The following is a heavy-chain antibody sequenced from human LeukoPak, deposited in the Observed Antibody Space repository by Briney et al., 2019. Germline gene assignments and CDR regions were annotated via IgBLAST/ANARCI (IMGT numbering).Heavy chain of an antibody. CDR3: ARHAIDSSGFDFDY. V-gene: IGHV3-11*01. D-gene: IGHD3-22*01. Sequence: GESLRLSCAASGFTFSDYYMTWIRQAPGKGLEWISYISTSAGTIYYADSVKGRFTISRDNAKISLYLQMNSLRAEDTAVYYCARHAIDSSGFDFDYWGQGTLVTVSS. CDR2: ISTSAGTI. J-gene: IGHJ4*02. CDR1: GFTFSDYY.